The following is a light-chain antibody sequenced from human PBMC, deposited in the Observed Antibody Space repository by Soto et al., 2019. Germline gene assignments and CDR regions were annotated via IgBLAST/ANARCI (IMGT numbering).Light chain of an antibody. J-gene: IGLJ2*01. V-gene: IGLV1-44*01. CDR3: ASWDDSLNGPV. CDR2: SNN. CDR1: TSNIGGNA. Sequence: QSVLTQPPSASVTPGQRVTISCSGSTSNIGGNAVNWYQQLPGTAPKLLMYSNNQRPSGVPDRFSGSKSGTSASLAISGLQSEDEADYYCASWDDSLNGPVFGGGTKVTVL.